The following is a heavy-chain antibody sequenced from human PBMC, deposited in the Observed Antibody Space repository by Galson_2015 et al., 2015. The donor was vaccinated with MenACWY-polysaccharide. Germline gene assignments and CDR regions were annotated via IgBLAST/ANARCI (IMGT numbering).Heavy chain of an antibody. CDR3: ARGYSAYD. CDR2: IEREGSSK. V-gene: IGHV3-74*01. J-gene: IGHJ4*02. Sequence: SMRLSCAAYGFTFSTYWMHWVRHAPGTGQVRVSRIEREGSSKDYVESEKGRCNFYRANAKNTLYLQMNSLRAEDAALYYCARGYSAYDWGQGTLVTVSA. D-gene: IGHD5-12*01. CDR1: GFTFSTYW.